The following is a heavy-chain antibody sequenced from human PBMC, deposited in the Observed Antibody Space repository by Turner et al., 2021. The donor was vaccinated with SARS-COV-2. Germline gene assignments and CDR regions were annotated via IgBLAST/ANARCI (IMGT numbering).Heavy chain of an antibody. CDR3: ARRSSRLGNWYFGL. J-gene: IGHJ2*01. Sequence: QLQLQESGPGLVKPSETLSLTCTVSGGSISSSSYYWGWIRQPPGKGLEWIGSMYYSGSTYYNPSLKSRVTISVDTSKNQFSLKLSSVTAADTAVYYCARRSSRLGNWYFGLWGRGTLVTVSS. CDR2: MYYSGST. CDR1: GGSISSSSYY. D-gene: IGHD2-15*01. V-gene: IGHV4-39*01.